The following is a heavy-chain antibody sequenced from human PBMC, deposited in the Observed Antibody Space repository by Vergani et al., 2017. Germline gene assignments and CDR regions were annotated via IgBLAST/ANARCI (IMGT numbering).Heavy chain of an antibody. D-gene: IGHD3-9*01. V-gene: IGHV3-74*03. CDR1: GFSFNSYW. CDR2: IKSDGSIT. CDR3: ARAICIETCYMSNWLDS. J-gene: IGHJ5*01. Sequence: DVHLAESGGGFFQPGGSLRLSCSASGFSFNSYWMHWVRQVPGKGLLWVSRIKSDGSITAYADSVKGRFTISRDNAQNTLYLQMNSLRVEDTGVYYCARAICIETCYMSNWLDSWGQGTLVTGSS.